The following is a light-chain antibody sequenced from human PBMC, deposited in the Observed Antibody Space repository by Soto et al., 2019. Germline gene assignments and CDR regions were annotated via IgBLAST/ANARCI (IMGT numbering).Light chain of an antibody. CDR2: GAS. Sequence: GVTQSPGTLSLSPGERATLSCRASQSGSSSYLAWYQQKPGQAPRLLIYGASRRAAGIPDRFSGSGSGTDFTLTISRLEPEDFAVYYCQQYGSSPRTFGQGTKVDIK. CDR3: QQYGSSPRT. V-gene: IGKV3-20*01. CDR1: QSGSSSY. J-gene: IGKJ1*01.